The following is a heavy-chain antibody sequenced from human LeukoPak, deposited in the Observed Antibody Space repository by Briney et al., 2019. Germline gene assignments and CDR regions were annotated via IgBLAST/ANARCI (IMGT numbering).Heavy chain of an antibody. V-gene: IGHV3-21*01. Sequence: ASVKVSCKVSGYTLTELSMHWVRQAPGKGLEWVSSISSTSSYIYYADSVKGRFTISRDNAKNSLYLQMNSLRAEDTAVYYCARDFTVTNRLDDAFNIWGQGTMVTVSS. D-gene: IGHD4-17*01. J-gene: IGHJ3*02. CDR1: GYTLTELS. CDR2: ISSTSSYI. CDR3: ARDFTVTNRLDDAFNI.